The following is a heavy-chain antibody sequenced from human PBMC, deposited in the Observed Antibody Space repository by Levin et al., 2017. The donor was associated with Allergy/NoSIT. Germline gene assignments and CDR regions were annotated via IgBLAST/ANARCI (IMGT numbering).Heavy chain of an antibody. J-gene: IGHJ4*02. V-gene: IGHV3-7*01. Sequence: PGGSLRLSCAASGFTFSSYWMSWVRQAPGKGLEWVANIKQDGSEKYYVDSVKGRFTISRDNAKNSLYLQMNSLRAEDTAVYYCARETQRYSSSWYRRYYFDYWGQGTLVTVSS. D-gene: IGHD6-13*01. CDR1: GFTFSSYW. CDR2: IKQDGSEK. CDR3: ARETQRYSSSWYRRYYFDY.